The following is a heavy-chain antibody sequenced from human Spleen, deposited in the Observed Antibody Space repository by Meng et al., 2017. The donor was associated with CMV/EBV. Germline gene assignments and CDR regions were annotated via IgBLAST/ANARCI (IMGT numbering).Heavy chain of an antibody. V-gene: IGHV2-5*01. CDR2: IYWNDDK. Sequence: FSLSTSGVGVGWIRQPPGKALEWLALIYWNDDKRYSPSLKSRLTITKDTSKNQVVLTMTNMDPVDTATYYCARELWFGELSSTNFDYWGQGTLVTVSS. CDR3: ARELWFGELSSTNFDY. D-gene: IGHD3-10*01. J-gene: IGHJ4*02. CDR1: FSLSTSGVG.